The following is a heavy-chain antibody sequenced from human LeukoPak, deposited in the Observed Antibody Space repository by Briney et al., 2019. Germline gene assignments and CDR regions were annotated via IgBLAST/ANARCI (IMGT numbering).Heavy chain of an antibody. CDR1: GFTFTGYG. Sequence: GGTLRLSCAASGFTFTGYGMSWVRQAPGKGLEWLSTISYSGRSTYYADSVKGRFTISRDNSMDTLYLQMNSLRAEDTTVYYCAKSWEFQLSFFDSWGQGTLVTVSS. CDR3: AKSWEFQLSFFDS. CDR2: ISYSGRST. D-gene: IGHD3-10*01. J-gene: IGHJ4*02. V-gene: IGHV3-23*01.